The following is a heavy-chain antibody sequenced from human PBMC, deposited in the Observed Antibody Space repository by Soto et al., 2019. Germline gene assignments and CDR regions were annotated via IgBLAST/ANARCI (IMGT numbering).Heavy chain of an antibody. J-gene: IGHJ4*02. V-gene: IGHV5-51*01. D-gene: IGHD5-18*01. CDR1: GYSFTNYW. CDR3: ARQDYNYAYFDF. CDR2: IYPGDSDT. Sequence: GESLKISCKGSGYSFTNYWIGWVRQMPGKGLEWMGIIYPGDSDTRYSPSFQGQVIISVDQSISTAYLQWSSLQASDTAMYYCARQDYNYAYFDFWGQGALVTVSS.